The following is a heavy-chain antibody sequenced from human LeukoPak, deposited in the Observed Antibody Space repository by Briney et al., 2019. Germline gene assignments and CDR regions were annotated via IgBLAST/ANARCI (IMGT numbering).Heavy chain of an antibody. J-gene: IGHJ4*02. CDR3: ASVIGSGKGDY. CDR2: INPNSGGT. CDR1: GYTFTGYY. V-gene: IGHV1-2*02. D-gene: IGHD2/OR15-2a*01. Sequence: ASVKVSCKASGYTFTGYYMHWVRQAPGQGLEWMGWINPNSGGTNYAQKFQGRVTMTRNTSISTAYMELSSLRSEDTAVYYCASVIGSGKGDYWGQGTLVTVSS.